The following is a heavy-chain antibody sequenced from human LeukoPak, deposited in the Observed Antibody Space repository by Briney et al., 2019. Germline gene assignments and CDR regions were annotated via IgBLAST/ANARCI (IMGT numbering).Heavy chain of an antibody. J-gene: IGHJ5*02. Sequence: ASVKVSCKASGYTFTSYGISWVRQAPGQGLEWMGWITAYNGNKNYAQKLQGRVTLTTHTSTSTAYMELRSMRSDDTAVYYCAREIKYGGRYNWFDPWGQGTLVTVSS. CDR2: ITAYNGNK. CDR3: AREIKYGGRYNWFDP. V-gene: IGHV1-18*01. CDR1: GYTFTSYG. D-gene: IGHD4-23*01.